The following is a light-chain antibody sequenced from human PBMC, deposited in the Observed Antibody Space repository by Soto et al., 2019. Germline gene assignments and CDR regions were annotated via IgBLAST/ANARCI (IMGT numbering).Light chain of an antibody. Sequence: QPVLTQPPSVSGAPGQRVTISCTGSSSNIGAGYDVQWYQQLPGTAPKVLIFGNSNRPSGVPDRFSGSKSGTSASLAITGLQAEDEADYHCQTYDSSLRGVFGGGTKLTVL. J-gene: IGLJ3*02. CDR2: GNS. CDR1: SSNIGAGYD. CDR3: QTYDSSLRGV. V-gene: IGLV1-40*01.